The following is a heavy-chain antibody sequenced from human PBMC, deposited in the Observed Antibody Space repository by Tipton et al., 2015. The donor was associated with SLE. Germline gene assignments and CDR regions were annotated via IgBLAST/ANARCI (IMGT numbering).Heavy chain of an antibody. CDR2: AFYSGST. CDR3: ARGSDIFGFCDH. J-gene: IGHJ4*02. D-gene: IGHD3-3*02. Sequence: TLSLTCTVSGASINSYYWSWIRQPPGKGLEWLGYAFYSGSTNCHPSLKTRVTISIDTSKNQFSLKLTSVTAADTAIYYCARGSDIFGFCDHWGQGTPVTVSS. CDR1: GASINSYY. V-gene: IGHV4-59*12.